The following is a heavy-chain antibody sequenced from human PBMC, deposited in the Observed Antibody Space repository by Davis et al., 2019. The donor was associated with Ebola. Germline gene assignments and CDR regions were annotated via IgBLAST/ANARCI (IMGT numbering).Heavy chain of an antibody. CDR2: IYPGDSYS. CDR3: ARGANIAVAPYFYGADV. J-gene: IGHJ6*02. CDR1: GYSFANYW. V-gene: IGHV5-51*01. Sequence: GESLKISCKGSGYSFANYWIGRVRQMPGKGLEWMGIIYPGDSYSRYSPSFQGQVTISADKSISTAYLQWSSVTASDTAMYYCARGANIAVAPYFYGADVWGQGTTVTVSS. D-gene: IGHD6-19*01.